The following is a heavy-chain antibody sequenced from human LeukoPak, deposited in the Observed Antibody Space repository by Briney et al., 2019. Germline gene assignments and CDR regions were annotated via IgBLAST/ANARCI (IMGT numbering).Heavy chain of an antibody. D-gene: IGHD3-22*01. Sequence: PRASVKVSCKASGYTFTNYHIHWVRQAPGQGLEWMGIINPSGGSTSYAQKFQGRVTMTRDMSTSTVYMELSSLRSEDTAVYYCARVGELGYDSSGYPYPWDYYYYMDVWGKGTTVTVSS. CDR2: INPSGGST. CDR3: ARVGELGYDSSGYPYPWDYYYYMDV. J-gene: IGHJ6*03. CDR1: GYTFTNYH. V-gene: IGHV1-46*01.